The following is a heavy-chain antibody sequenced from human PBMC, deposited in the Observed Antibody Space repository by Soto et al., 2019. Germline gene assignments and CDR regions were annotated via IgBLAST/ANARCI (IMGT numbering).Heavy chain of an antibody. D-gene: IGHD1-1*01. Sequence: ASVKVSCKASGYTFTSYYMHWVRQAPGQGLEWMGIINPSGGSTSYAQKFQGRVTMTRDTSTSTVYMELSSLRSEDTAVYYCARGGTTTRGTTGPLYYYYGMDVWRQGTTVTVSS. CDR2: INPSGGST. V-gene: IGHV1-46*01. CDR3: ARGGTTTRGTTGPLYYYYGMDV. J-gene: IGHJ6*02. CDR1: GYTFTSYY.